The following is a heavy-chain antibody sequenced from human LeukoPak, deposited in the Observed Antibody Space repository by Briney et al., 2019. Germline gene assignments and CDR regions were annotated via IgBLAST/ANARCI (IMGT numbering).Heavy chain of an antibody. J-gene: IGHJ4*02. CDR1: GYPFTSYW. V-gene: IGHV5-51*01. Sequence: GESLKISCKSSGYPFTSYWIGWVRQMPGKGLEWMGIIYPGDSGTRYSPSFQGQVTISADKSINTAYLQWSSLKASDTAMYYCARRRSGDFDYWGQGTLVTVSS. CDR2: IYPGDSGT. D-gene: IGHD6-19*01. CDR3: ARRRSGDFDY.